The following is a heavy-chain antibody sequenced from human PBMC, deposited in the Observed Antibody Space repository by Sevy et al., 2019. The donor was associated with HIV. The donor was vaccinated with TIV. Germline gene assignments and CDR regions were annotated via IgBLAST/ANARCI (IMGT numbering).Heavy chain of an antibody. CDR1: GYAFTGYY. CDR3: ARAPTDFWTGGMAV. V-gene: IGHV1-2*06. D-gene: IGHD3-3*01. CDR2: INPISGGT. J-gene: IGHJ6*02. Sequence: ASVKVSCKASGYAFTGYYIHWVRQAPGQSLEWMGRINPISGGTDDSQKFHGRVTMPRDTSISTAYMDVSRLTSDDTAVYYCARAPTDFWTGGMAVWGQGTVVTVSS.